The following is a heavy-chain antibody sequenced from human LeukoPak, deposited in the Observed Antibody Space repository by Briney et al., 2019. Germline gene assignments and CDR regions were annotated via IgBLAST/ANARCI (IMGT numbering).Heavy chain of an antibody. CDR1: GFTFSRYE. Sequence: GGSLRLSCAASGFTFSRYEMNWVRQAPGKGLEWVSYISSSGSTIYYADSVKGRFTISRDNAKNSPYLLMNSLRAEDTSVYYCARGPLGGDYYFDYWGQGTLVTVSS. V-gene: IGHV3-48*03. D-gene: IGHD2-21*02. J-gene: IGHJ4*02. CDR3: ARGPLGGDYYFDY. CDR2: ISSSGSTI.